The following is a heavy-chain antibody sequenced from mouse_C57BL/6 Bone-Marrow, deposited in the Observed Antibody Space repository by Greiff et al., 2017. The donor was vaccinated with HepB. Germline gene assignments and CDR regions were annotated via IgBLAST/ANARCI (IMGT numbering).Heavy chain of an antibody. CDR3: ARGGLPPWFAY. V-gene: IGHV3-6*01. J-gene: IGHJ3*01. D-gene: IGHD2-4*01. CDR1: GYSITSGYY. Sequence: DVQLQESGPGLVKPSQSLSLTCSVTGYSITSGYYWNWIRQFPGNKLEWMGYISYDGSNNYNPSLKNRISITRDTSKNQFFLKLNSVTTEDTATYYCARGGLPPWFAYWGQGTLVTVSA. CDR2: ISYDGSN.